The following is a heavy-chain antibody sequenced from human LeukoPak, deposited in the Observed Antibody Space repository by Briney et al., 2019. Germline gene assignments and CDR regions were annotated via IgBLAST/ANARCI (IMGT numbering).Heavy chain of an antibody. D-gene: IGHD6-19*01. CDR3: ARDRDSSGWYVDY. CDR1: GGTFSSYA. V-gene: IGHV1-69*04. J-gene: IGHJ4*02. Sequence: GASVKVSCTASGGTFSSYAISWVRQAPGQGLEWMGRIIPILGIANYAQKFQGRVTITADKSTSTAYMELSSLRSEDTAVYYCARDRDSSGWYVDYWGQGTLVTVSS. CDR2: IIPILGIA.